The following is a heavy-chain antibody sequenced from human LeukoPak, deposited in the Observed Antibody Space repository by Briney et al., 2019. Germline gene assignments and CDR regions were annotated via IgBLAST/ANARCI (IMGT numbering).Heavy chain of an antibody. Sequence: SETLSLTCAVYGGSFSGYYWSWIRQPPGKGLEWIGYIYHSGSTYYNPSLKSRVTISVDRSKNQFSLKLSSVTAADTAVYYCARREDTAMVLDYWGQGTLVTVSS. CDR1: GGSFSGYY. D-gene: IGHD5-18*01. V-gene: IGHV4-34*01. CDR2: IYHSGST. J-gene: IGHJ4*02. CDR3: ARREDTAMVLDY.